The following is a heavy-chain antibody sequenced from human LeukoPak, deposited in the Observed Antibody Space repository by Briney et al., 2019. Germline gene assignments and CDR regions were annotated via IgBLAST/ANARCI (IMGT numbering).Heavy chain of an antibody. CDR3: AAEGQRLLGY. J-gene: IGHJ4*02. V-gene: IGHV1-24*01. CDR1: GDTLTELS. Sequence: ASVKVSCEVYGDTLTELSTHWVRQAPGKGLEWMGGFDPEHGEAIYAQTFQGRITMTEDTSTDTAYMELSSLRSDDTAVYYCAAEGQRLLGYWGQGTLVTVSS. CDR2: FDPEHGEA. D-gene: IGHD3-10*01.